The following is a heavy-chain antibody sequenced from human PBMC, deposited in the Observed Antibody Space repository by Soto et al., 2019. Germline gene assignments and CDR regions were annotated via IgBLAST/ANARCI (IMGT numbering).Heavy chain of an antibody. CDR3: ARDESHDILNGHYRADWFDP. J-gene: IGHJ5*02. V-gene: IGHV3-21*01. D-gene: IGHD3-9*01. CDR1: GFTFSSYS. Sequence: PGGSLRLSCAASGFTFSSYSMNWVRQAPGKGLEWVSSISSSSSYIYYADSVKGRFTISRDNAKNSLYLQMNSLRAEDTAVYYCARDESHDILNGHYRADWFDPWGQGNLVTVSS. CDR2: ISSSSSYI.